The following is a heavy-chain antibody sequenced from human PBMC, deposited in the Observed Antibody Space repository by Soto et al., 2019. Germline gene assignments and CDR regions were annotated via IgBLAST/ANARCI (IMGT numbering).Heavy chain of an antibody. CDR1: GGSFSGYY. CDR3: ARGQPYCTNGVCYVYFDY. Sequence: PSETLSLTCAVYGGSFSGYYLSWIRQPPGKGLEWIGEINHSGSTNYNPSLKSRVTISVDTSKNQFSLKLSSVTAADTAVYYCARGQPYCTNGVCYVYFDYWGQGTLVTVSS. D-gene: IGHD2-8*01. V-gene: IGHV4-34*01. CDR2: INHSGST. J-gene: IGHJ4*02.